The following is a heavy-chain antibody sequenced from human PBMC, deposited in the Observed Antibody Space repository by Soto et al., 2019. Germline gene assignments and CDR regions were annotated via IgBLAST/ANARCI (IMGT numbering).Heavy chain of an antibody. V-gene: IGHV4-4*07. D-gene: IGHD3-3*01. CDR2: IYSSGST. CDR1: GGAISGYY. J-gene: IGHJ5*02. CDR3: ARGQRFSDWFDP. Sequence: SETLSLTCTVTGGAISGYYWTWIRQSAGGGLEWIGRIYSSGSTNYNPSLKSRVTISLDTSMNHSSLRLSSVTAADTAVYYCARGQRFSDWFDPWGQGTLVT.